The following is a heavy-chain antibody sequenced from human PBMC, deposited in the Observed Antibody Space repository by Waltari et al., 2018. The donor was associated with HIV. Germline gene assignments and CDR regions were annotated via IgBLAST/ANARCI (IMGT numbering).Heavy chain of an antibody. CDR3: ARDAAAMLSPYAMDV. D-gene: IGHD5-18*01. CDR2: VHYSGSI. V-gene: IGHV4-59*01. J-gene: IGHJ6*02. Sequence: QVQLQESGPGLVKPSETLSLTCPVSGGSFGTSYWSWIRQPPGKGLEWIGYVHYSGSIIYNPSLKSRVTISLDTSKNEFSLKVTSVTAADTAVYYCARDAAAMLSPYAMDVWGQGTTVTVSS. CDR1: GGSFGTSY.